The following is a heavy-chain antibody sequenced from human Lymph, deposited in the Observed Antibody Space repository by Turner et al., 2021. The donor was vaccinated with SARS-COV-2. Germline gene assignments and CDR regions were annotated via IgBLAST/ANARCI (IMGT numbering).Heavy chain of an antibody. J-gene: IGHJ4*01. CDR1: GFTFSTYA. CDR2: ISSGGYYI. V-gene: IGHV3-21*03. D-gene: IGHD1-26*01. CDR3: TREGGTYYSNYFDY. Sequence: VKLVESGEGLVKPGGSLKLSCAAYGFTFSTYAMSWVRQTPEKRLEWVAYISSGGYYIYYADTVKGRFTISRDNARNTLYLQVSSLKSEDTAMYYCTREGGTYYSNYFDYWGQGTTLTVSS.